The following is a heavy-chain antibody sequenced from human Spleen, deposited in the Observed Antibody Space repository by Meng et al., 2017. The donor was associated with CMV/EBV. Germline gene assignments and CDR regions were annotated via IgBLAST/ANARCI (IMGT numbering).Heavy chain of an antibody. Sequence: EASGSTFTGYYMHWVRQAPGQGLEWMGWINPKSGDTNYAQKFQGRVTMTRDTSISTAYMELSRLRSDDTAVYYCARQSERWLQFGYWGQGTLVTVSS. CDR2: INPKSGDT. J-gene: IGHJ4*02. V-gene: IGHV1-2*02. D-gene: IGHD5-24*01. CDR1: GSTFTGYY. CDR3: ARQSERWLQFGY.